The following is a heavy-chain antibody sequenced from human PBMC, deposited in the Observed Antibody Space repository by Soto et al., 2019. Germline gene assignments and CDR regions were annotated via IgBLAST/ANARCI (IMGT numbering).Heavy chain of an antibody. CDR3: ARDDPPSRAFDI. Sequence: ASVKVSCKASGGTFSSYAISWVRQAPGQGLEWMGGIIPIFGTANYAQKFQGRVTITADESTSTAYMELSSLRSEDTAVYYCARDDPPSRAFDIWGQGTMVTVSS. CDR2: IIPIFGTA. CDR1: GGTFSSYA. V-gene: IGHV1-69*13. J-gene: IGHJ3*02.